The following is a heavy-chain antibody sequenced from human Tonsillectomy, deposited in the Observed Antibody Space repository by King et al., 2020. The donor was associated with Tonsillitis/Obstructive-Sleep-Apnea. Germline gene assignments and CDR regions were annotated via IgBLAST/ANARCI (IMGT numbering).Heavy chain of an antibody. CDR3: ARAPYCSGGRCFDDAFDI. CDR1: GGSFSGFY. D-gene: IGHD2-15*01. Sequence: VQLQQWGAGLLKPSETLSLTCAVYGGSFSGFYWNWIRQPPGKGLEWIGEITHSGNTNYNPSRKSRVTISVDTSKNQFSLKLTSVTAADTAVYYCARAPYCSGGRCFDDAFDIWGQGTMVTVSS. V-gene: IGHV4-34*01. CDR2: ITHSGNT. J-gene: IGHJ3*02.